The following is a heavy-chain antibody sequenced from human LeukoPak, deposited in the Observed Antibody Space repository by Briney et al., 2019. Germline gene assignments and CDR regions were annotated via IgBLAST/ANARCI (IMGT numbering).Heavy chain of an antibody. CDR1: GGSISSGSYY. CDR3: AGRGYSGYDLGENDY. CDR2: IYTSGST. J-gene: IGHJ4*02. V-gene: IGHV4-61*02. D-gene: IGHD5-12*01. Sequence: SETLSLTCTVSGGSISSGSYYWSWIRQPAGTGLEWIGRIYTSGSTNYNPSLKSRVTISVDTSKNQFSLKLSSVTAADTAVYYCAGRGYSGYDLGENDYWGQGTLVTVSS.